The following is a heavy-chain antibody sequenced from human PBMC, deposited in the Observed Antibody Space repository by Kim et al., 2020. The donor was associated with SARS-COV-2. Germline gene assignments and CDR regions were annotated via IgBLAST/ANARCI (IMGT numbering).Heavy chain of an antibody. D-gene: IGHD2-15*01. CDR3: ARDEVVVVAANYYYYGMDV. CDR1: GYTFTSYG. Sequence: ASVKVSCKASGYTFTSYGISWVRQAPGQGLEWMGWISAYNGNTNYAQKLQGRVTMTTDTSTSTAYMELRSLRSDDTAVYYCARDEVVVVAANYYYYGMDVWGQGTTVTVSS. CDR2: ISAYNGNT. J-gene: IGHJ6*02. V-gene: IGHV1-18*04.